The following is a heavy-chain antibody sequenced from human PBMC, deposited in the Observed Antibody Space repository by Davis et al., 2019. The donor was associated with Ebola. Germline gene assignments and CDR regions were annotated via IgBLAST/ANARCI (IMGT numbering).Heavy chain of an antibody. J-gene: IGHJ5*02. V-gene: IGHV1-3*01. D-gene: IGHD2-2*01. CDR1: GYTFTSYA. Sequence: ASVKVSCKASGYTFTSYAMHWVRQATGQRLEWMGWINAGNGNTKYSQKFQGRVTITRDTSASTAYMELSSLRSEDTAVYYCARDIGGVPADTYNWFDPWGQGTLVTVSS. CDR2: INAGNGNT. CDR3: ARDIGGVPADTYNWFDP.